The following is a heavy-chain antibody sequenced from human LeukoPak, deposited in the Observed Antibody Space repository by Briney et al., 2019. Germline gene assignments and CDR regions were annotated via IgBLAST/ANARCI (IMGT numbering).Heavy chain of an antibody. V-gene: IGHV3-33*01. CDR2: IWYDGSNK. CDR3: ARAEGAVVRGLGRYFDL. Sequence: PGRSLRLSCAASGFTFSSYGMHWVRQAPGKGLEWVAVIWYDGSNKYYADSMKGRFTISRDNSKNTLYLQMNSLRAEDTAVYYCARAEGAVVRGLGRYFDLWGRGTLVTVSS. D-gene: IGHD4-23*01. J-gene: IGHJ2*01. CDR1: GFTFSSYG.